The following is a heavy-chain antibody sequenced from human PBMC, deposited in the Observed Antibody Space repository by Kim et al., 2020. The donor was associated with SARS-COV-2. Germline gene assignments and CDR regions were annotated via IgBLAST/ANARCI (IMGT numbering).Heavy chain of an antibody. CDR2: ISWNSGSI. V-gene: IGHV3-9*01. CDR3: AKDSAAGIGWYFDL. J-gene: IGHJ2*01. Sequence: GGSLRLSCAASGFTFDDYAMHWVRQAPGKGLEWVSGISWNSGSIGYADSVKGRFTISRDNAKNSLYLQMNSLRAEDTALYYCAKDSAAGIGWYFDLWGRGTLVTVSS. CDR1: GFTFDDYA. D-gene: IGHD6-13*01.